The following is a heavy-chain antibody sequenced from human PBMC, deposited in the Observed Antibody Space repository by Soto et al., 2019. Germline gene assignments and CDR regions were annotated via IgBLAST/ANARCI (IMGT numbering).Heavy chain of an antibody. J-gene: IGHJ6*02. CDR3: ARGRGGFIAVAGSYYGMDV. CDR2: IYYSGST. D-gene: IGHD6-19*01. Sequence: SETLSLTCTVSGGSISSGDYYWSWIRQPPGKGLEWIGYIYYSGSTYYNPSLKSRVTISVDTSKNQFSLKLSSVTAADTAVYYCARGRGGFIAVAGSYYGMDVWGQGTTVTVSS. CDR1: GGSISSGDYY. V-gene: IGHV4-30-4*01.